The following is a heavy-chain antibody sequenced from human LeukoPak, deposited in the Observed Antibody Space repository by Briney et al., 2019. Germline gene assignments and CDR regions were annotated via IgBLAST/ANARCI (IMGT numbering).Heavy chain of an antibody. CDR3: ARVGCSSTSCLWHYFDY. CDR1: GFTFSSYG. V-gene: IGHV3-30*02. Sequence: GGSLRLSCAASGFTFSSYGMHWVRQAPGKGLEWAAFIRYDGTNKYYADSVKGRFTISRDNSKNTLYLQMNSLRAEDTAVYYCARVGCSSTSCLWHYFDYWGQGTLVTVSS. D-gene: IGHD2-2*01. CDR2: IRYDGTNK. J-gene: IGHJ4*02.